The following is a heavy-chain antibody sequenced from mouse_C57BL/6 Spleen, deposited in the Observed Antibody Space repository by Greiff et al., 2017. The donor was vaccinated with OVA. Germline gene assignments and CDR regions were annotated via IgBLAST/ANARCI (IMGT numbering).Heavy chain of an antibody. CDR2: ISSGSSTI. Sequence: DVKLVESGGGLVKPGGSLKLSCAASGFTFSDYGMHWVRQAPEKGLEWVAYISSGSSTIYYADTVKGRFTISRDNAKNTLFLQMTRLRSEDTAMYYCARKDDYDAYYFDYWGQGTTLTVSS. V-gene: IGHV5-17*01. J-gene: IGHJ2*01. CDR1: GFTFSDYG. D-gene: IGHD2-4*01. CDR3: ARKDDYDAYYFDY.